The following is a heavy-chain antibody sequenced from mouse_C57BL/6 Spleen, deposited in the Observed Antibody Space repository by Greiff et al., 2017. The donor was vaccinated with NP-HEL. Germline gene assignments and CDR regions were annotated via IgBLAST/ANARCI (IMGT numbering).Heavy chain of an antibody. CDR1: GYTFTSYW. D-gene: IGHD6-1*01. J-gene: IGHJ4*01. CDR3: AKGGSPYAMDY. Sequence: VQLQQPGAELVMPGASVKLSCKASGYTFTSYWMHWVKQRPGQGLEWIGEIDPSDSYTNYNQKFKGKSTLTVDKSSSTAYMQLSSLTSEDSAVYYCAKGGSPYAMDYWGQGTSVTVSS. V-gene: IGHV1-69*01. CDR2: IDPSDSYT.